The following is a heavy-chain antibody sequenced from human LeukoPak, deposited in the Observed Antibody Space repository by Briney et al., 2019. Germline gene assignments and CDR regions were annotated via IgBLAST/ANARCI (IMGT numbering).Heavy chain of an antibody. CDR2: IYYSGST. Sequence: PSETLSLTCTVSGGSISTGGYYWSWIRQHPGKGLEWIGNIYYSGSTYYSPSLKSRVTMSVDTSKNQFSLTLSSVTAADTAVYYCARPLGGTYYYYGMDVWGQGTTVTVSS. J-gene: IGHJ6*02. D-gene: IGHD3-16*01. CDR3: ARPLGGTYYYYGMDV. V-gene: IGHV4-31*03. CDR1: GGSISTGGYY.